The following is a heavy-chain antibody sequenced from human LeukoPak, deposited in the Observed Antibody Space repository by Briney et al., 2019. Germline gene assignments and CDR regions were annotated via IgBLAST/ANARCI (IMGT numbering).Heavy chain of an antibody. V-gene: IGHV4-39*01. J-gene: IGHJ6*02. Sequence: SETLSLTCTASGGSISSSSYYWGWIRQPPGKGLEWIGSIYYSGSTYYNPSLKSRVTISVDTSKNQFSLKLSSVTAADTAVYYCARHLNYDFWSGLYYYYYYGMDVWGQGTTVTVSS. CDR1: GGSISSSSYY. D-gene: IGHD3-3*01. CDR2: IYYSGST. CDR3: ARHLNYDFWSGLYYYYYYGMDV.